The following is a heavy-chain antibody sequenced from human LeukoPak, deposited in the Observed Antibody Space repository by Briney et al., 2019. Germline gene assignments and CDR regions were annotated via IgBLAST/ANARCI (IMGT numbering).Heavy chain of an antibody. J-gene: IGHJ3*02. Sequence: ASVKVSCKASGYTFTSYYMHWLRRATAQGLEWMVWMNPNSGNTGYAQKFQGRVTITSNTSISTAYMELSILISEDTAVYYCARGAAVAGFGPQVDIWGQGTMVTVSS. CDR2: MNPNSGNT. D-gene: IGHD6-19*01. V-gene: IGHV1-8*03. CDR3: ARGAAVAGFGPQVDI. CDR1: GYTFTSYY.